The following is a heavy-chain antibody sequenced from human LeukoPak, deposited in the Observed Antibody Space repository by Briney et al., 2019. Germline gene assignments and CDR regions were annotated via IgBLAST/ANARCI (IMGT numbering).Heavy chain of an antibody. Sequence: SETLSLTCTVSGNSITNYYWSWIRQPPGRRLEWIGYIYYSGTTNYNPSLKSRVTISVDTSKNQFSLKLSSVTAADTAVYYCARALDGGALFDYWGQGTLVTVSS. CDR2: IYYSGTT. J-gene: IGHJ4*02. CDR1: GNSITNYY. V-gene: IGHV4-59*01. D-gene: IGHD4-23*01. CDR3: ARALDGGALFDY.